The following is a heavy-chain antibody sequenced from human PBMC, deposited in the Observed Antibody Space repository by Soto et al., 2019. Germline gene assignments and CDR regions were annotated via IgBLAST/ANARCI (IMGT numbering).Heavy chain of an antibody. J-gene: IGHJ3*02. V-gene: IGHV3-30*03. D-gene: IGHD2-8*01. CDR2: ISYDGSNK. CDR1: GFTFSSYG. Sequence: ESGGGVVQPGRSLRLSCAASGFTFSSYGMHWVRQAPGKGREWVAVISYDGSNKYYADSVKGRFTISRDNSKNTLYLQMNSLRAEDTAVYYCATNGAQREDAFDIWGQGPMVTVSS. CDR3: ATNGAQREDAFDI.